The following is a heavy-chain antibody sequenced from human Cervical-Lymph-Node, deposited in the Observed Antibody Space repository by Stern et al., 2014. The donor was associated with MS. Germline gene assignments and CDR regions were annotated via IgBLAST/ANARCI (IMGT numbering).Heavy chain of an antibody. CDR1: GGSISSFF. V-gene: IGHV4-59*01. D-gene: IGHD3-10*01. J-gene: IGHJ4*02. CDR3: ARGDHFASGQLDN. CDR2: VYYSGST. Sequence: QVQLQESGPGLVKPSETLTLTCTVSGGSISSFFWTWIRQSPGKGLEWIGHVYYSGSTNYSPSLKSRVTRSVDTSKNQFSLKLSSVTAADTAVYFCARGDHFASGQLDNWGQGTLVSVSS.